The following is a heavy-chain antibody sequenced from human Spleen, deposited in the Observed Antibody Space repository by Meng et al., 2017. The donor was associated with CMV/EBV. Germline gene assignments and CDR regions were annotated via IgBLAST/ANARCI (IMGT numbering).Heavy chain of an antibody. J-gene: IGHJ5*02. V-gene: IGHV3-48*01. CDR2: ISSSSSTR. CDR1: GFTFTTSS. D-gene: IGHD3-3*01. Sequence: GESLKISCVASGFTFTTSSMNWVRQVPGKGLEWISYISSSSSTRYDADSVKGRFTISRDNSKNTLYLQMNSLRAEDTAVYYCAKDHDFWSVGGTFDPWGQGTLVTVSS. CDR3: AKDHDFWSVGGTFDP.